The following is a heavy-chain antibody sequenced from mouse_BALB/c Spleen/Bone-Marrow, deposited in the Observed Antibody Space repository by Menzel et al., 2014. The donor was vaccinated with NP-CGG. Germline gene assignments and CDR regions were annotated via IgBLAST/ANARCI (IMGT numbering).Heavy chain of an antibody. J-gene: IGHJ1*01. CDR3: ARLNYYGNLFV. CDR2: INPDSSTI. V-gene: IGHV4-1*02. Sequence: EVHLVESGGGLVHPGGSLKLSCAASGFDFSSYWMSWVRQAPGKGLEWIGEINPDSSTINYTPSLKDKFIISRGNAKNTLYLQMSKVRSEDTALYYCARLNYYGNLFVWGAGTTVTVSS. D-gene: IGHD1-1*01. CDR1: GFDFSSYW.